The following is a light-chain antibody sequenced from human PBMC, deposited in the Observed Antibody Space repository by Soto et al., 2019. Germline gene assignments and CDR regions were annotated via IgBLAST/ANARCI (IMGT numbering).Light chain of an antibody. CDR1: QSILLAANHKNC. CDR3: QQHYITPIT. J-gene: IGKJ5*01. V-gene: IGKV4-1*01. CDR2: WAS. Sequence: DIVMTQSPDSLPVSLGERATINCKSSQSILLAANHKNCLAWYQQKPGQPPKLLIYWASTRESGVPDRFTGSGSGTDFTLTINSLQAEDVAVYYCQQHYITPITFGQGTRLEIK.